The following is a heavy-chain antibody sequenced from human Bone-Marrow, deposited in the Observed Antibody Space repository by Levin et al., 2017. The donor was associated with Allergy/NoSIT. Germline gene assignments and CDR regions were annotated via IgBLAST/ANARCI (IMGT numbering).Heavy chain of an antibody. J-gene: IGHJ3*02. CDR2: ISSSGTDM. D-gene: IGHD2/OR15-2a*01. Sequence: GGSLRLSCAASGFTFSLYSMNWVRQAPGKGLEWVSSISSSGTDMYNADSVKGRFTISRDNAKNSLNLQMSSLRAEDTAVYYCARGIIGDVRVAHKEAFDIWGQGTMVTVSS. CDR3: ARGIIGDVRVAHKEAFDI. CDR1: GFTFSLYS. V-gene: IGHV3-21*01.